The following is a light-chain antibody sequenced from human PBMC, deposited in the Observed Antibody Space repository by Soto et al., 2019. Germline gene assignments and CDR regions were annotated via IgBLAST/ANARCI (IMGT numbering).Light chain of an antibody. J-gene: IGKJ4*01. CDR2: DAS. Sequence: DIQMTQSPSSLSASVGDRVTITCQASQDISNYLNWYQQKPGKAPKLLIYDASNGETGVPSSFSGSGTGADFTFTIISGQTEDIATYYCQQLTFGGGTKVEIK. CDR3: QQLT. CDR1: QDISNY. V-gene: IGKV1-33*01.